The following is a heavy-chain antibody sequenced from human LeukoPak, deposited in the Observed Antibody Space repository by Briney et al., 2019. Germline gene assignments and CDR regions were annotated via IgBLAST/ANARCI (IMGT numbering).Heavy chain of an antibody. Sequence: GESLKISCKGSGYSFTSYWIGWVRQMPGKGLEWMGIIYPGDSDTRYSPSFQGQVTISADKSISTAYLQWSSLKASDTAMYYCARPGIFSGYDHYYYGMDVWGQGTTVTVSS. CDR3: ARPGIFSGYDHYYYGMDV. D-gene: IGHD5-12*01. CDR2: IYPGDSDT. J-gene: IGHJ6*02. CDR1: GYSFTSYW. V-gene: IGHV5-51*01.